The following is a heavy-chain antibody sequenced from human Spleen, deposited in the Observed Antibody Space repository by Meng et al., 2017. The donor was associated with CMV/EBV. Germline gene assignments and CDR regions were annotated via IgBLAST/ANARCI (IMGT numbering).Heavy chain of an antibody. J-gene: IGHJ6*02. CDR1: GYSISSGYY. CDR2: ISYSGST. CDR3: ARTDGSTWYGVYYYGMDV. Sequence: GSLRLSCSVSGYSISSGYYWGWIRQPPGKGLEWIGYISYSGSTNYNPSLKSRVTISVDTSKNQFSLKLSSVTAADTAVYYCARTDGSTWYGVYYYGMDVWGQGTTVTVSS. V-gene: IGHV4-61*01. D-gene: IGHD6-13*01.